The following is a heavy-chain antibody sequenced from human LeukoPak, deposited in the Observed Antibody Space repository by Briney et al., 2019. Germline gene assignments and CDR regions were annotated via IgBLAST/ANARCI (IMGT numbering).Heavy chain of an antibody. V-gene: IGHV4-31*03. CDR1: GGSINSGGYY. Sequence: SETLSLTCTVSGGSINSGGYYWSWIRQHPGKGLEWIGYVYYSGSTYYNPSLKSRLTISVDTSKNQFSLKLSSVTAADTAVYYCARGDSYAYGPYSYYYPMDVWGHGTSVTVSS. CDR3: ARGDSYAYGPYSYYYPMDV. J-gene: IGHJ6*02. D-gene: IGHD2-21*01. CDR2: VYYSGST.